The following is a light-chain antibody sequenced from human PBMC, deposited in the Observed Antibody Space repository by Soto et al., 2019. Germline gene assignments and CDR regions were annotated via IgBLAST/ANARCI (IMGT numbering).Light chain of an antibody. CDR1: QYVGTR. CDR3: HQRQSWPRT. V-gene: IGKV3-11*01. J-gene: IGKJ1*01. Sequence: EIVLTQSPATLSSSPWETATLSCRASQYVGTRLAWYQHKPGQAPRLLIYYTSNRATGIPARFSGSGSGTDFTLTINSLAPEDFAIYYCHQRQSWPRTFGQGTKVDNK. CDR2: YTS.